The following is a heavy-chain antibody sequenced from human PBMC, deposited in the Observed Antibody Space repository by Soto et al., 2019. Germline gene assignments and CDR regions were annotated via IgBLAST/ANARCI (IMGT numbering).Heavy chain of an antibody. J-gene: IGHJ3*02. CDR1: GASISSGDYH. V-gene: IGHV4-30-4*01. D-gene: IGHD2-15*01. CDR3: ARAPSGSLSAFHI. Sequence: ALSLTCTVSGASISSGDYHWSWIRQPPGKGLEWIGYICYSGSTYYNPSLKCRVTISVDSSKNQFSLKLSSVTAADTAVYYCARAPSGSLSAFHIWGQGTMVTVSS. CDR2: ICYSGST.